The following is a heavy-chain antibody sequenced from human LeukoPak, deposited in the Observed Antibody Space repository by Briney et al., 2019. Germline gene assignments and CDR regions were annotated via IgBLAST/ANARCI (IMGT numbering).Heavy chain of an antibody. CDR1: GYSISSGYY. Sequence: TSETLSLTCTVSGYSISSGYYWGWIRQPPGKGLEWIGSIYPSGSTYYNPSLKSRVTISVDTSKNQFSLKLSSVTAADTAVYYCASFWYYYDSSGYYNDYWGQGTLVTVSS. CDR3: ASFWYYYDSSGYYNDY. J-gene: IGHJ4*02. D-gene: IGHD3-22*01. CDR2: IYPSGST. V-gene: IGHV4-38-2*02.